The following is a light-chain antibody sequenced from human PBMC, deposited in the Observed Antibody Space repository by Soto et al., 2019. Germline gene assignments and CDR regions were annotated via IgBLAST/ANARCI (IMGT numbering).Light chain of an antibody. V-gene: IGLV4-60*03. CDR2: VEGSGSY. CDR3: ETWDGNSWV. CDR1: SGHSTYV. J-gene: IGLJ3*02. Sequence: QPVLTQSSSASASLGSSVKLTCTLSSGHSTYVIAWHQQQSGKAPRYLMKVEGSGSYNKGSGVPDRFSGSSSGADRYLTISNLQSEDEADYYCETWDGNSWVFGGGTKLTVL.